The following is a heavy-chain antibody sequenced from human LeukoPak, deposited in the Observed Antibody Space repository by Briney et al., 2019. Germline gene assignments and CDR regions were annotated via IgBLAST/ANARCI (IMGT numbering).Heavy chain of an antibody. CDR2: INPSTGHT. Sequence: ASVKVSCKASGYILTINNMHCVRLAPGQGLEWMLIINPSTGHTSYAQKLRGRITMTRDISTSTVYMELSSLRSEDMAVYYCARDSVAASNWFDPWGQGPLVSV. V-gene: IGHV1-46*04. D-gene: IGHD6-19*01. CDR3: ARDSVAASNWFDP. J-gene: IGHJ5*02. CDR1: GYILTINN.